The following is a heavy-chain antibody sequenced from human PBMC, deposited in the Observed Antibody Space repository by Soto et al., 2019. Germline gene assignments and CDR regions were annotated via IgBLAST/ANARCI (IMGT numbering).Heavy chain of an antibody. D-gene: IGHD2-8*01. Sequence: GGSLRLSCAASGFIFSTYTMSWVRRAPGKGLEWVSAISGSGGSPSYADSVQGRFTISRDNPKKTLYLQMNSLRAEDTAVYYCAKASCTTSNCYVPDYWGQGTLVTVSS. CDR1: GFIFSTYT. CDR2: ISGSGGSP. V-gene: IGHV3-23*01. J-gene: IGHJ4*02. CDR3: AKASCTTSNCYVPDY.